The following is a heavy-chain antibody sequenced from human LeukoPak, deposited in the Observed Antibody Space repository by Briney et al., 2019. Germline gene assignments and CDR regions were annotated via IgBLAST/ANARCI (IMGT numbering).Heavy chain of an antibody. V-gene: IGHV4-59*01. D-gene: IGHD6-19*01. CDR3: ARGAGWYDY. Sequence: KPSETLSLTCTVSGGSISTFYWSWIRQPPGKGLEWIGYIYHSGTTNYNPSLKSRVTISVDTSKNQFSLKLSSVTAADTAVYYCARGAGWYDYWGQGTLVIVSS. CDR1: GGSISTFY. J-gene: IGHJ4*02. CDR2: IYHSGTT.